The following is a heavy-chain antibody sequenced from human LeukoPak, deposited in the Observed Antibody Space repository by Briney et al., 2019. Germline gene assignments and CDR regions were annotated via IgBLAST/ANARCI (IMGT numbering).Heavy chain of an antibody. CDR2: FSAYNGNT. Sequence: ASVKVSCKASGYTFTSYGISWVRQAPGQGLEWMGWFSAYNGNTNYAQKLQGRVTMTTDTSTSTAYMELRSLSSSDTADYHRARLSTTGWEQLVEFDPRGPGTLVTVSS. CDR3: ARLSTTGWEQLVEFDP. J-gene: IGHJ5*02. V-gene: IGHV1-18*01. D-gene: IGHD6-6*01. CDR1: GYTFTSYG.